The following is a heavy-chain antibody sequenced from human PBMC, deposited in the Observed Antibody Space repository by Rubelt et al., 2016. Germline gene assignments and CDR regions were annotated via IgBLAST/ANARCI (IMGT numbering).Heavy chain of an antibody. J-gene: IGHJ4*02. V-gene: IGHV3-15*07. CDR1: GFTFSNAW. D-gene: IGHD5-18*01. CDR2: IKSTTAGGTT. Sequence: EVQLVESGGGLVKPGGSLRLPCPASGFTFSNAWMNWVRQAPGKGLEWVGRIKSTTAGGTTDYAAPVKGRLTISRDDSKNTLYLQMNSLKTEDTAVYYCTTDTAMDNDFDYWGQGTLVTVSS. CDR3: TTDTAMDNDFDY.